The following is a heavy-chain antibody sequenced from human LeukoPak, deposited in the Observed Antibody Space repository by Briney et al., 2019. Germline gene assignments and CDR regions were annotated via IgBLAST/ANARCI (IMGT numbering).Heavy chain of an antibody. CDR1: GGSVSSGSYY. D-gene: IGHD4-23*01. V-gene: IGHV4-61*01. CDR3: ARYAHYGGNVNWFDP. J-gene: IGHJ5*02. CDR2: TYYGGST. Sequence: RPSETLSLTCTVSGGSVSSGSYYWSWIRQPPGKGLEWIGYTYYGGSTNYNPSLKSRVTISVDTSKNQFSLKLSSVTAADTAVYYCARYAHYGGNVNWFDPWGQGTLVTVSS.